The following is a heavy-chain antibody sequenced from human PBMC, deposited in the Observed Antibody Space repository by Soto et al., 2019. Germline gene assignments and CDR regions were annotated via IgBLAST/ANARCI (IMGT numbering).Heavy chain of an antibody. CDR1: GFMFSSYY. J-gene: IGHJ3*02. Sequence: PGGSLILSCAASGFMFSSYYRSWVRQAPGKGLEWVSTILVDGRTFYVDAVKGRFTISRDSSQNTVYLQMNSLTAGDTALYYCAKATATGGRAFDIWGQGTMVNVSS. V-gene: IGHV3-23*01. CDR2: ILVDGRT. CDR3: AKATATGGRAFDI. D-gene: IGHD2-8*02.